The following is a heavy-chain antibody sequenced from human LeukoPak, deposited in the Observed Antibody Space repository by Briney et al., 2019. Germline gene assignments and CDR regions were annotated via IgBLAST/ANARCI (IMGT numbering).Heavy chain of an antibody. Sequence: GGSLRLSCAASEFVFSSYWMHWVRQVPGKGLVWVSRIYVDGSSTTYTDSVKGRFTISRDNAKNTLYLQMNSLRAEDTAVYYCARAITGTTDGGLDLWGQGTLVTVSS. CDR1: EFVFSSYW. D-gene: IGHD1-7*01. CDR3: ARAITGTTDGGLDL. V-gene: IGHV3-74*03. J-gene: IGHJ5*02. CDR2: IYVDGSST.